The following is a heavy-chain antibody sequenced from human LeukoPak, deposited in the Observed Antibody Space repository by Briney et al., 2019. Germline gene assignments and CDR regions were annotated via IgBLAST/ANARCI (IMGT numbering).Heavy chain of an antibody. CDR2: ISRNSGSI. J-gene: IGHJ4*02. Sequence: GGSLRLSCAASGFTFDDYAMHWVRQAPGKGLEWVSGISRNSGSIGYVDSVKVRFTISRDNAKNSLYLQMNSLRAEDTALYYCAKDILRYYYGSGISFGGGQGTLVTVSS. CDR1: GFTFDDYA. V-gene: IGHV3-9*01. D-gene: IGHD3-10*01. CDR3: AKDILRYYYGSGISFG.